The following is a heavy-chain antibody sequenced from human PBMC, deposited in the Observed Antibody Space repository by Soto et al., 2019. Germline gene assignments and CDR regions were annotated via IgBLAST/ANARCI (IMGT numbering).Heavy chain of an antibody. Sequence: PRESLKISCKGSGYSFTSYWIGWVRQMPGKGLEWMGIIYPGDSDTRYSPSFQGQVTISADKSISTAYLQWSSLKASDTAMYYCARVLRFLEWLPYTYYYYYGMDVWGQGTTVTVSS. D-gene: IGHD3-3*01. J-gene: IGHJ6*02. CDR2: IYPGDSDT. CDR3: ARVLRFLEWLPYTYYYYYGMDV. CDR1: GYSFTSYW. V-gene: IGHV5-51*01.